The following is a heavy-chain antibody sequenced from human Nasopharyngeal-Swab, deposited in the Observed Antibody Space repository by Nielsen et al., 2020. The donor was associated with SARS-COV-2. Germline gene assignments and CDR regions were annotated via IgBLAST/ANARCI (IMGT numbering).Heavy chain of an antibody. D-gene: IGHD3-16*01. Sequence: GGSLRLSCAASGFTFSSYGMHWVRQAPGKGLEWVAVISYDGSNKYYADSVKGRFTISRDNSKNTLYLQMNSLRAEDTAVYYCAKIGGDSTELRAFDNWGQGTMVTVSS. CDR1: GFTFSSYG. V-gene: IGHV3-30*18. CDR2: ISYDGSNK. J-gene: IGHJ3*02. CDR3: AKIGGDSTELRAFDN.